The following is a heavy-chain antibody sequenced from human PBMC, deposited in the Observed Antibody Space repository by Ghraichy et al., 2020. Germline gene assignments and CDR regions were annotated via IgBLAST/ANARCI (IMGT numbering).Heavy chain of an antibody. Sequence: ASVKVSCKALGYTFTGYGISWVRQAPGQGLEWIGYISTYKVEIHYAQSLQGRVTMTTETSTNTAYMELRSLRSDDTAVYYCARDFTVFGVDCFDPWGQGTLVTVSS. D-gene: IGHD3-3*01. J-gene: IGHJ5*02. CDR1: GYTFTGYG. V-gene: IGHV1-18*04. CDR2: ISTYKVEI. CDR3: ARDFTVFGVDCFDP.